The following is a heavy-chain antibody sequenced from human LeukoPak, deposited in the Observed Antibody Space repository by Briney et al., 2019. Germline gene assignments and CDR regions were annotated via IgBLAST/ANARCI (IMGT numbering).Heavy chain of an antibody. J-gene: IGHJ4*02. V-gene: IGHV3-23*01. CDR2: IRGNGET. Sequence: QSGGSLRLSCAASGLSFSSFAMSWVRQGPARGLEWVSSIRGNGETSYADSVKGRFTLSSDSSRNTVYFQLNNLRVEDTAIYCCAKASWVSSTDAVRWGQGTLVTVSS. CDR3: AKASWVSSTDAVR. D-gene: IGHD3-16*01. CDR1: GLSFSSFA.